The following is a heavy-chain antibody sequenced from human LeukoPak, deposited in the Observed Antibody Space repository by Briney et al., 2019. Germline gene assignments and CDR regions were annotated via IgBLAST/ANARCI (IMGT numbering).Heavy chain of an antibody. V-gene: IGHV3-30*03. CDR3: AREFGHNRWYFDY. CDR2: ISADGRTQ. J-gene: IGHJ4*02. D-gene: IGHD5-24*01. Sequence: GGSLRLSCAASGFTFRTYSIHWVRQAPGKGLEWVTVISADGRTQLYSDSVKGRFTVSRDNSLNTLHLQMNSLKTEDTAVYYCAREFGHNRWYFDYWGQGALVTVSS. CDR1: GFTFRTYS.